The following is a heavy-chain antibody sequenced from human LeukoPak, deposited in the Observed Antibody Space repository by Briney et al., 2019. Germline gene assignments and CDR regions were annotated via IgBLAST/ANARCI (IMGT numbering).Heavy chain of an antibody. CDR1: GCTSSSYS. Sequence: SGGSLRLSCAASGCTSSSYSMNWVRQAPGKGLEWVSSISSSSSYIYYADSVKGRFTISRDNAKNSLYLQMNSLRAEDTAVYYCARDLVGTAMADYWGQGTLVTVSS. J-gene: IGHJ4*02. D-gene: IGHD5-18*01. V-gene: IGHV3-21*01. CDR3: ARDLVGTAMADY. CDR2: ISSSSSYI.